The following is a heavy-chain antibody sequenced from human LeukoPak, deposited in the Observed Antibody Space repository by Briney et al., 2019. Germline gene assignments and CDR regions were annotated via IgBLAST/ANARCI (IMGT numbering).Heavy chain of an antibody. D-gene: IGHD4-11*01. CDR3: AREPTPPSEY. Sequence: ASVKVSCKASGYTFTGYYIHWVRQAPGQGLEWIGWINPNSGGTSYAQKFQGRVTMTRETSIGTAYMELSRLKSDDTAVYYCAREPTPPSEYWGQGTLVTVSS. CDR2: INPNSGGT. J-gene: IGHJ4*02. V-gene: IGHV1-2*02. CDR1: GYTFTGYY.